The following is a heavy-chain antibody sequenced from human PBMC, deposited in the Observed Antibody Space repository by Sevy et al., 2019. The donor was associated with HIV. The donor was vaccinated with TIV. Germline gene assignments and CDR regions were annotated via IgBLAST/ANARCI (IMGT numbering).Heavy chain of an antibody. CDR2: ISGPCIST. CDR3: AKALNPALESMIEVVLRTLKGLDV. V-gene: IGHV3-23*01. J-gene: IGHJ3*01. D-gene: IGHD3-22*01. CDR1: GFTFNTHA. Sequence: GGSLRLSCAASGFTFNTHAMSWVRQAPGKGLEWVSLISGPCISTYYADSVKGRFTISRDNSKNTLYLQMNNLRDDDTAVYYCAKALNPALESMIEVVLRTLKGLDVWGQGTTVTVSS.